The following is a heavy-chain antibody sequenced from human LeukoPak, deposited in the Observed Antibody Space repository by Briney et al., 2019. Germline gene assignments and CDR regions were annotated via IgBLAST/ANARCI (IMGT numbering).Heavy chain of an antibody. CDR2: INHSGST. J-gene: IGHJ4*02. CDR1: GGSLSGYY. V-gene: IGHV4-34*01. D-gene: IGHD6-19*01. Sequence: SETLSLTCAVYGGSLSGYYWSWIRQPPGKGLEWIGEINHSGSTNYNPSLKSRVTISADTSKNQFSLKLSSVTAADTAVYYCAREGRRQRGLGSDYWGQGTLVTVSS. CDR3: AREGRRQRGLGSDY.